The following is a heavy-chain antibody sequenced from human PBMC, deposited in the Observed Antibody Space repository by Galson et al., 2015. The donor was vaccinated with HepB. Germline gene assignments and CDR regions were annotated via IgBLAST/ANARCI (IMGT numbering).Heavy chain of an antibody. V-gene: IGHV3-30*04. CDR1: GFTFSSSA. D-gene: IGHD2/OR15-2a*01. CDR3: GRGLNIRAGGGGEMFLGY. CDR2: ISYDGSNK. J-gene: IGHJ4*02. Sequence: SLRLSCAASGFTFSSSAMHWVRQAPGKGLEWVAVISYDGSNKYYADSVKGRFTISRDNSKNTLSLQMNSLRAEDTAVYYCGRGLNIRAGGGGEMFLGYWGQGTQVTVSS.